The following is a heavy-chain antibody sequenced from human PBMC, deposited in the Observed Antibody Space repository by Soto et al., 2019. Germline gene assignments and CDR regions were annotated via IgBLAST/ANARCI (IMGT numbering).Heavy chain of an antibody. D-gene: IGHD2-8*01. J-gene: IGHJ6*02. CDR3: ARDIESVTAKHFFYYYAMDV. Sequence: AAVPVSCIASGSTFSSYAMSWVRQAPGQGLEWMGWVSANNGHTNYAQNLQGRVSMTTDTSTSTAYMELRGLTFDDTAVYYCARDIESVTAKHFFYYYAMDVWGQGTTVTVSS. CDR2: VSANNGHT. CDR1: GSTFSSYA. V-gene: IGHV1-18*01.